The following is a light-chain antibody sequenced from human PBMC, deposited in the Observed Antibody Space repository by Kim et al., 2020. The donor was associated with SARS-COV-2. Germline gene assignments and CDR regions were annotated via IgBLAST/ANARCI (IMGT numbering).Light chain of an antibody. Sequence: SAAGGDRITISCRSSNFITNYLNWYEQRPGKAPRLLIYDASTLQNGVPSRFVGSGSGTDFTLTITSLQPEDFATYYCQQTYSTLYTFGQGTKLEI. V-gene: IGKV1-39*01. CDR2: DAS. CDR3: QQTYSTLYT. CDR1: NFITNY. J-gene: IGKJ2*01.